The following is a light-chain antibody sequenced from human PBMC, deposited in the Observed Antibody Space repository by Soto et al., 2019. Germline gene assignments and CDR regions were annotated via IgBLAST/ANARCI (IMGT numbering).Light chain of an antibody. J-gene: IGKJ3*01. CDR2: GAS. CDR3: QQLNSFPIP. CDR1: QGIANF. V-gene: IGKV1-9*01. Sequence: IPLTQSPSSLSASVGDRVTISCRASQGIANFLAWYQQKPGKAPKLLIYGASTLQSGVPSRFSGSGSGTDFTLTISSQQPEDFATYYCQQLNSFPIPFGPGTKVDIK.